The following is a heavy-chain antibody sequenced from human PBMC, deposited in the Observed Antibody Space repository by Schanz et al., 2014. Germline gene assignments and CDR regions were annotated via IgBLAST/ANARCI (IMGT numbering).Heavy chain of an antibody. V-gene: IGHV3-21*04. CDR2: ITPSSNYI. CDR3: AQQGDYGYN. Sequence: EVQLVESGGGLVQPGGSLRLSCEASGFTFSTYSMNWVRQAPGKGLEWVSSITPSSNYIYYADSVKGRFTISRDNAKNTLYLQMNSLRADDTAVYYCAQQGDYGYNWGPGTLVTVSS. J-gene: IGHJ4*02. CDR1: GFTFSTYS. D-gene: IGHD4-17*01.